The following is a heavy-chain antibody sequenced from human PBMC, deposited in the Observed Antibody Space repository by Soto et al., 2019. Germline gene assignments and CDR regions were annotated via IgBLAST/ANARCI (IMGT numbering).Heavy chain of an antibody. CDR1: GGSFSGYY. J-gene: IGHJ6*02. V-gene: IGHV4-34*01. D-gene: IGHD4-4*01. Sequence: SETLSLTCAVYGGSFSGYYWSWIRQSPGEGLEWIGEINHSGSTNYNPSLKSRVAISVDTSKNQFSLRLRSATAADTAVYYCARGRKEWADYSLSFDYYGLDVWGQGTMVTVSS. CDR2: INHSGST. CDR3: ARGRKEWADYSLSFDYYGLDV.